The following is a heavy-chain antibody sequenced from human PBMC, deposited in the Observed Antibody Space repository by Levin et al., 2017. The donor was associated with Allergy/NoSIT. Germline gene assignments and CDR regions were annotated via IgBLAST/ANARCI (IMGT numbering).Heavy chain of an antibody. D-gene: IGHD3-10*01. Sequence: GGSLRLSCKVSGYTFTSYWIGWVRQMPGKGLEWMGIIYPSDSDTRYSPSFQGQVTISADKAINTAYLQWSGLNASDTALYYSARRGVRGVGYKFFDSWGQGTLVTVSS. J-gene: IGHJ4*02. CDR3: ARRGVRGVGYKFFDS. V-gene: IGHV5-51*01. CDR2: IYPSDSDT. CDR1: GYTFTSYW.